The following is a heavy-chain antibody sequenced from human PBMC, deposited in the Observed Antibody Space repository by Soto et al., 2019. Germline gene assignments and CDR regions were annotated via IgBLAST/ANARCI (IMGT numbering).Heavy chain of an antibody. CDR2: ISADATFK. Sequence: EVQVVESGGGLVQPGGSLRLSCAASGFPFNNFWMYWVRQDPVKGLLWVSRISADATFKDYADSVKGRFTISRDNARNTVYLQMNSLRVKDTGLYHCGGDLHYRGQGTLVTVSS. CDR1: GFPFNNFW. V-gene: IGHV3-74*01. CDR3: GGDLHY. J-gene: IGHJ4*02.